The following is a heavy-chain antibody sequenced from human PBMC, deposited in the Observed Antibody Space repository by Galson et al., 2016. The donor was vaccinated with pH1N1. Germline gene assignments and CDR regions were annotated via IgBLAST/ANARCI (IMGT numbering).Heavy chain of an antibody. D-gene: IGHD3-16*01. J-gene: IGHJ3*02. CDR3: ARGAIMNAFDI. Sequence: SVKVSCKASGDTFSNSAISWVRQAPGQGLEWMGGISPIFGSINYAQRFQGRVTITADIFTNTAYMELSSLRSEDTAIYYCARGAIMNAFDIWGQGTMVTVSS. CDR2: ISPIFGSI. V-gene: IGHV1-69*06. CDR1: GDTFSNSA.